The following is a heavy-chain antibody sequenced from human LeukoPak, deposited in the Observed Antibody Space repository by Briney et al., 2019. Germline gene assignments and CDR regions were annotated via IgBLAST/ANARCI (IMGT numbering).Heavy chain of an antibody. D-gene: IGHD5-18*01. J-gene: IGHJ4*02. CDR1: GFNVSSNY. CDR2: IYSGGTT. V-gene: IGHV3-66*01. CDR3: ARGGSGYSYGKIDS. Sequence: PGGSLRPSCAASGFNVSSNYMTWVRQAPGKGLEWVSVIYSGGTTYSTDSVKGRFTLSRDNSRNTVFLQMNSLRAEDTAMYYCARGGSGYSYGKIDSWGQGILVTVSS.